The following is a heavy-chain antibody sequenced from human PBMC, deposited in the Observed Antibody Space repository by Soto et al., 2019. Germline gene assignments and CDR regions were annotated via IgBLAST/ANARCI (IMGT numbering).Heavy chain of an antibody. Sequence: QVQLVESGGSVVQPGRSLRLSCAASEFTFSSFGMHWVRQAPGKGLEWVAVISYDGNDKYYAYSVKGRFTISRDNSKNTLFLQMNSLRAEDTAIYYCAKDRDNWNDFYYYGMDVWGQGTTVTVSS. CDR3: AKDRDNWNDFYYYGMDV. V-gene: IGHV3-30*18. CDR2: ISYDGNDK. J-gene: IGHJ6*02. CDR1: EFTFSSFG. D-gene: IGHD1-20*01.